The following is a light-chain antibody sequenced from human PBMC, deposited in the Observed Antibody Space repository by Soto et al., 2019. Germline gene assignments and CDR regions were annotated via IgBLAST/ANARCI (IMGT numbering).Light chain of an antibody. CDR1: QCFNID. CDR2: DAS. Sequence: AIQLTQSPSSVPASVGERVTISCRASQCFNIDLAWYQQKPGKAPKLLIYDASTMQSGVPVRLSGSGSGTDFTLTISSLQSEDFATYYCQQYYTYPLTFGGGTKVEIK. J-gene: IGKJ4*02. V-gene: IGKV1-13*02. CDR3: QQYYTYPLT.